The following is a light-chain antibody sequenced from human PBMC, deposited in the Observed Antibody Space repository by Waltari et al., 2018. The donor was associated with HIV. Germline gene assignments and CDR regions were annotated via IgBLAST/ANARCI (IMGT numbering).Light chain of an antibody. J-gene: IGKJ3*01. CDR2: TTS. CDR1: KGITTS. V-gene: IGKV1-8*01. Sequence: ALRMTQSPSSFSASVGDRVTITCRASKGITTSLAWYQQQTGGAPRLLIHTTSTLESGVPSIISGSGSGTEFTLTISFLQSEDVATYYCHQYHDFPFPFGPGTKVDIK. CDR3: HQYHDFPFP.